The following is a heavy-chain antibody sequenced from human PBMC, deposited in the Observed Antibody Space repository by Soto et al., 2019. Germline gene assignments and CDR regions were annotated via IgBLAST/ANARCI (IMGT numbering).Heavy chain of an antibody. Sequence: PSETLSLTGTVCGGSISSYYWSWIRQPPWKGLESIGYIYYSGITNYNPSLKSRGTISVDTSKNQFSLKLSSVTAADTAVYYCARLKIRGHRSRWYGGFDYVGQGNLVAFSS. J-gene: IGHJ4*02. CDR2: IYYSGIT. CDR3: ARLKIRGHRSRWYGGFDY. CDR1: GGSISSYY. V-gene: IGHV4-59*01. D-gene: IGHD6-19*01.